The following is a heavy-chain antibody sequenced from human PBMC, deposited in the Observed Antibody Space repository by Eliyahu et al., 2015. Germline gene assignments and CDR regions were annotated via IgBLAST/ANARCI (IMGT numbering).Heavy chain of an antibody. V-gene: IGHV4-34*01. CDR1: GGSFSGYY. CDR3: ARGYRWNRGMDV. J-gene: IGHJ6*04. CDR2: INHSGST. Sequence: QVQLQQWGAGLLKPSXTLSLTCAVYGGSFSGYYWSWIRQPPGKGLEWIGEINHSGSTNYNPSLKSRVTISVDTSKNQFSLNLSSVTAADTAVYYCARGYRWNRGMDVWGKGTTVTVSS. D-gene: IGHD1-1*01.